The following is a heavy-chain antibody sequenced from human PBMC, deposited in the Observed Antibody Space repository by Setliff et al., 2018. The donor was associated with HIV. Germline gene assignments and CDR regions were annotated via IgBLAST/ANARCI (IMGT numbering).Heavy chain of an antibody. V-gene: IGHV3-23*01. Sequence: PGGSLRLPCAASGFTFSSYSMNWVRQAPGKGLEWVSAISSGGEIMFYADSVKGRFTISRDNSKNTLYLQMISLRADDTAVYYCAKSLLVAGNDYWGQGTLVTVSS. J-gene: IGHJ4*02. CDR2: ISSGGEIM. D-gene: IGHD2-8*02. CDR1: GFTFSSYS. CDR3: AKSLLVAGNDY.